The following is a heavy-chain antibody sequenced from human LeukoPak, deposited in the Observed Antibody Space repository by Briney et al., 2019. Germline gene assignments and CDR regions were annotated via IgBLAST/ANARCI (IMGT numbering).Heavy chain of an antibody. CDR3: ASGIAAAGRVTNY. Sequence: PSETLSLTCTVSGGSISSYYWSWIRQPPGKGLEWIGYIYYSGSTNYNPSLKSRVTISVDTSKNQFSLKLSSVTAADTAVYYCASGIAAAGRVTNYWGQGTLVTVSS. D-gene: IGHD6-13*01. CDR1: GGSISSYY. V-gene: IGHV4-59*01. J-gene: IGHJ4*02. CDR2: IYYSGST.